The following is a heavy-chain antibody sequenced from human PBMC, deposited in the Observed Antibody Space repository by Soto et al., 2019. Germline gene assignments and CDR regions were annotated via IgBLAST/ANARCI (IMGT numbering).Heavy chain of an antibody. J-gene: IGHJ3*02. V-gene: IGHV3-53*02. D-gene: IGHD3-22*01. CDR1: GFTVSSNY. Sequence: EVQLVETGGGLIQPGGSLRLSCAASGFTVSSNYMGWVRQAPGKGLEWVSVIYSGGSTYYADSVKGRFTISRDNSKNTLYLQMNSLRAEDTAVYYCARGQYYYDSSGYYAFDIWGQGTMVTVSS. CDR3: ARGQYYYDSSGYYAFDI. CDR2: IYSGGST.